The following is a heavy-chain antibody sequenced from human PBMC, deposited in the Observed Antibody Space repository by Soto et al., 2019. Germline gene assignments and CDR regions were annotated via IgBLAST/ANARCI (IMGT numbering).Heavy chain of an antibody. Sequence: SVKVSCKASGYTFTGYYMRWVRQAPGQELEWMGWINPNSGGTNYAQKFQGWVTMTRDTSISTAYMELSRLRSDDTAVYYCARVRNYYDSSGSLKAGYYYGMDVWGQGTTVTVSS. CDR1: GYTFTGYY. V-gene: IGHV1-2*04. D-gene: IGHD3-22*01. CDR2: INPNSGGT. CDR3: ARVRNYYDSSGSLKAGYYYGMDV. J-gene: IGHJ6*02.